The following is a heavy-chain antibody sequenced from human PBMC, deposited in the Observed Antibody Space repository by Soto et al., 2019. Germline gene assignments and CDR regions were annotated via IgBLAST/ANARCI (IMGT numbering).Heavy chain of an antibody. Sequence: EVQLLESGGKLVQPGGSLTLSCAASGFTFSTYAMAWVRQAPGKGLEWVSGVSACGLNTDYADPVKGRFYISRDNSKNTVSLHTNSLRAEDTDLYYCAKDPPRRTSGYFFAYWGQGTPVTVSS. J-gene: IGHJ4*02. V-gene: IGHV3-23*01. CDR1: GFTFSTYA. CDR3: AKDPPRRTSGYFFAY. CDR2: VSACGLNT. D-gene: IGHD1-1*01.